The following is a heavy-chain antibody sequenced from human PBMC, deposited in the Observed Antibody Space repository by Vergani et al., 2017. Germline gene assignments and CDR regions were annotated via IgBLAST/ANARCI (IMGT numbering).Heavy chain of an antibody. CDR3: AKSASYYDSSGYYYFDY. V-gene: IGHV3-30*18. D-gene: IGHD3-22*01. J-gene: IGHJ4*02. CDR1: GSTVSGNY. CDR2: ISYDGSYK. Sequence: LQLVESGGGLVQPGGFLRLSCAASGSTVSGNYMTWVRQAPGKGLEWVAVISYDGSYKYYADSVKGRFTISRDNPKNTLYLQMNSLRAEDTAVYYCAKSASYYDSSGYYYFDYWGQGTLVTVSS.